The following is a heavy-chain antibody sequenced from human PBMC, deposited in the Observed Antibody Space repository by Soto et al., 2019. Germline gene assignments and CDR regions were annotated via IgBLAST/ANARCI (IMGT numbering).Heavy chain of an antibody. J-gene: IGHJ4*02. CDR1: GITFNNAW. Sequence: EVQLVESGGNLVKPGGSLRLSCAASGITFNNAWMSWVRQGPGKGLEWVGRIKSKTDGGTTDYAAPVKGRFTISRDDSKNTLYLQMNSLKTEDTAVYYCTTEFRVGAIGDYWGQGTLVTVSS. CDR3: TTEFRVGAIGDY. V-gene: IGHV3-15*01. D-gene: IGHD1-26*01. CDR2: IKSKTDGGTT.